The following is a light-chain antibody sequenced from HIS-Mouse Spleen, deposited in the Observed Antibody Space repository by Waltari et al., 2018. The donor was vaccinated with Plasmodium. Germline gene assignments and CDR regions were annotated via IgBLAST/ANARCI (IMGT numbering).Light chain of an antibody. Sequence: SYELTQPPSVSVSPGQTASITCSGDKLGDKYACWYQQKPGQSHVLVIYQDSKRHSGIHERFSGSNSGNTATLTISGTQAMAEADYYCQAWDSSTVVFGGGTKLTVL. CDR2: QDS. CDR1: KLGDKY. CDR3: QAWDSSTVV. J-gene: IGLJ2*01. V-gene: IGLV3-1*01.